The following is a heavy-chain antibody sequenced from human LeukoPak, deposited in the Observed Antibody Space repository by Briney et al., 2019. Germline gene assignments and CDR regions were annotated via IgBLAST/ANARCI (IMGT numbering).Heavy chain of an antibody. CDR2: ISGSGGST. CDR1: GFTFSSYA. J-gene: IGHJ5*02. D-gene: IGHD3-3*01. V-gene: IGHV3-23*01. Sequence: PGGSLRLSCAASGFTFSSYAMSWVRQAPGKGLEWVSAISGSGGSTYYADSVKGRFTISRDNSKNTLYLQMNSLRAEDTAVYYCAKDLYFWSGYHNRYGWFDPWGQGTLVTVSS. CDR3: AKDLYFWSGYHNRYGWFDP.